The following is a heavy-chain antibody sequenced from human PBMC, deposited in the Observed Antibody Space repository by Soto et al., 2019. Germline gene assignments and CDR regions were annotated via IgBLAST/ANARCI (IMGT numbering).Heavy chain of an antibody. D-gene: IGHD3-22*01. J-gene: IGHJ4*02. CDR3: ARHGMDYYDSSGYYYSPYYFDD. CDR2: IYYSGST. CDR1: GGSISSYY. Sequence: SETLSLTCTVSGGSISSYYWSWIRQPPGKGLEWIGNIYYSGSTNYNPSLKSRITISVDTSKNQFSLQLSSVTAADTAVYYCARHGMDYYDSSGYYYSPYYFDDWGQGTLVTVSS. V-gene: IGHV4-59*08.